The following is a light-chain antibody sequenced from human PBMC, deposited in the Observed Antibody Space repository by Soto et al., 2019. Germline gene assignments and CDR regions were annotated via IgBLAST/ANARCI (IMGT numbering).Light chain of an antibody. J-gene: IGKJ5*01. CDR3: QQYHNWPPIT. CDR2: GAS. V-gene: IGKV3-20*01. Sequence: EIVLTQSPGTLSLSPGERATLSCRASQSVSSSYLAWYQQKPGQAPRLLIYGASSRATGIPDRFSGSGSGTDFTLTISSLQSEDFAVYFCQQYHNWPPITFGQGTRLEI. CDR1: QSVSSSY.